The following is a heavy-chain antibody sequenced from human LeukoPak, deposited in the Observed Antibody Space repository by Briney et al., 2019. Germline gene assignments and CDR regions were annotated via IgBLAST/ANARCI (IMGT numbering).Heavy chain of an antibody. J-gene: IGHJ5*02. CDR1: GGSISSSSYY. Sequence: PSETLSLTCTVSGGSISSSSYYWGWIRQPPGKGLEWIGSIYYSGSTYYNPSLKSRVTISVDTSKNQFSLKLSSVTAADTAVYYRARIYRVLLWFGDNTNWFDPWGQGTLVTVSS. CDR3: ARIYRVLLWFGDNTNWFDP. V-gene: IGHV4-39*01. CDR2: IYYSGST. D-gene: IGHD3-10*01.